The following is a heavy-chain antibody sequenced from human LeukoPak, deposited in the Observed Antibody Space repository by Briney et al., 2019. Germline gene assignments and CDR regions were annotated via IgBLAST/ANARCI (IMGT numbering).Heavy chain of an antibody. J-gene: IGHJ4*02. D-gene: IGHD4-23*01. CDR2: ISGSGGST. CDR3: AKDTTVVTNFVGDY. V-gene: IGHV3-23*01. CDR1: GFTFSSYA. Sequence: GGSLRLSCAASGFTFSSYAMSWVRQAPGKGLEWVSAISGSGGSTYYADSVKGRFTISRDNSNNTLYLQITSLRAEDTAVYYCAKDTTVVTNFVGDYWGQGTLVTVSS.